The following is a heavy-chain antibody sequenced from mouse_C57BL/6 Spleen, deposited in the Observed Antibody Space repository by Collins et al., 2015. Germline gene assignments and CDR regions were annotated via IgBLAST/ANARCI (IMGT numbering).Heavy chain of an antibody. D-gene: IGHD4-1*01. CDR2: INTNTGEP. CDR1: GYTFTNYG. J-gene: IGHJ3*01. Sequence: QIQLVQSGPELKKPGETVKISCKASGYTFTNYGMNWVKQAPGKGLKWMGWINTNTGEPTYAEEFKGRFAFSLETSASTAYLQINNLKNEDTATYFCAYWVAWFAYWGQGTLVTVSA. V-gene: IGHV9-3*02. CDR3: AYWVAWFAY.